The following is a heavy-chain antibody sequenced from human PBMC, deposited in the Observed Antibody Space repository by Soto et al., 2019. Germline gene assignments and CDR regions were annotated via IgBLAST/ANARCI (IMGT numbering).Heavy chain of an antibody. J-gene: IGHJ4*02. CDR2: ISAYNGNT. Sequence: QVQLVQSGAEVKKPGASVKVSCKASGYTFTSYGISWVRQAPGQGLEWMGWISAYNGNTNYAQKLQGRVTMTTDTSTSTANRGLRSLRSDDTAVYYCARDHLPVGNMASSDYWGQGTLVTVSS. V-gene: IGHV1-18*01. CDR1: GYTFTSYG. D-gene: IGHD7-27*01. CDR3: ARDHLPVGNMASSDY.